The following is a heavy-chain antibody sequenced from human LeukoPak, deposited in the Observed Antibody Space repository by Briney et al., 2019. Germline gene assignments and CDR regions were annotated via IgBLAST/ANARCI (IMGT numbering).Heavy chain of an antibody. Sequence: GASVEVSCKASGYTFTGCYMHWVRQAPGQGLEWVGWINPKNGGSNYAQKFQGRVTMTRDTSISTAYMQLSRLRSDDTAVYYCGRIEGLGATRFDWGQGTQVTVSS. CDR2: INPKNGGS. CDR1: GYTFTGCY. J-gene: IGHJ4*02. V-gene: IGHV1-2*02. D-gene: IGHD5-12*01. CDR3: GRIEGLGATRFD.